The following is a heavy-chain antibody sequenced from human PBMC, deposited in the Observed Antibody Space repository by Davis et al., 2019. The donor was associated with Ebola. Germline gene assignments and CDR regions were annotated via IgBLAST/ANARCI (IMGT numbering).Heavy chain of an antibody. D-gene: IGHD6-19*01. CDR2: ISGSGGST. CDR1: GFTFRSYA. V-gene: IGHV3-23*01. Sequence: GGSLRLSCAASGFTFRSYAMSWVRQAPGKGLEWVSAISGSGGSTYYADSMKGRFTISRDNSKNTLYLQMNSLRAEDTAVYHCAREVRYASGSYGMDVWGQGTTVTVSS. CDR3: AREVRYASGSYGMDV. J-gene: IGHJ6*02.